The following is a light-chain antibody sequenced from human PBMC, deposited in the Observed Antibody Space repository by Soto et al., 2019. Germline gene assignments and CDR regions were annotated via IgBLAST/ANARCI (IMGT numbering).Light chain of an antibody. CDR1: SSDVGSYNL. CDR2: EGS. J-gene: IGLJ2*01. Sequence: QSALTQPASVSGSPGQSITISCTGTSSDVGSYNLVSWYQQHPGKAPKLMIYEGSKRPSGVSNRFSGSKSGNTASLTISGLQAEDVADYYCCSYAGSSTFVVFGGGTKLTVL. CDR3: CSYAGSSTFVV. V-gene: IGLV2-23*03.